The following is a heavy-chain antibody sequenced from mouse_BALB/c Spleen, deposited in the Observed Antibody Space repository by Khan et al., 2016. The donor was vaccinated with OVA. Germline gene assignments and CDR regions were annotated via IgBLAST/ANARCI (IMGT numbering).Heavy chain of an antibody. D-gene: IGHD2-2*01. CDR2: IIPNNVDP. J-gene: IGHJ3*01. CDR1: GYTFTDYN. V-gene: IGHV1-18*01. CDR3: ARHGYGGFAY. Sequence: VRLQQSGPELVKPGASVKIPCKASGYTFTDYNMAWVKQSHGKSLAWTGDIIPNNVDPIYNQKFKGKATLTVDKSSSTALMELRRLTSEDTAVYYCARHGYGGFAYWGQGTLVTVS.